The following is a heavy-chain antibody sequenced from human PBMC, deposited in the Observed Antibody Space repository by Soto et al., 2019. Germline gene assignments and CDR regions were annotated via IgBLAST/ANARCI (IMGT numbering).Heavy chain of an antibody. Sequence: QVQLVQSGAEVKKPGASVKVSCKASGYTFSSHDIHWVRQATGQGLEWMGWMNPNSGNRGYAQKFQGRVTMTRDTSIRTAYMELSSLRSEDTAVYYCARDLCYSAGFDYWGQGTLVAVSS. CDR2: MNPNSGNR. CDR3: ARDLCYSAGFDY. D-gene: IGHD2-15*01. V-gene: IGHV1-8*01. CDR1: GYTFSSHD. J-gene: IGHJ4*02.